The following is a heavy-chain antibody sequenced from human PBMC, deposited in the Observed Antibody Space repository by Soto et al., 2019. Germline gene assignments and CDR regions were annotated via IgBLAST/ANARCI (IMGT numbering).Heavy chain of an antibody. CDR3: AREGMPVVTPTQPYWDFDH. CDR2: IWYDGSNK. D-gene: IGHD2-21*02. CDR1: GFTFSSYG. V-gene: IGHV3-33*01. Sequence: QVQLVESGGGVVQPGRSRRLSCAASGFTFSSYGIHWVRRAPGQGLEWVAVIWYDGSNKYYADSVKGRFTISRDNSKNTLYLHMNSLRAEDTAVYYFAREGMPVVTPTQPYWDFDHWGRGTLVTVSS. J-gene: IGHJ2*01.